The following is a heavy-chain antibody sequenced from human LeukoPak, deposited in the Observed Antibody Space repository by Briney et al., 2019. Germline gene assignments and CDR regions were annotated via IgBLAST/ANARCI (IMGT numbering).Heavy chain of an antibody. V-gene: IGHV1-8*02. Sequence: ASVKVSCKASGYTFTSYGISWVRQAPGQGLEWMGWMNPNSGVTVYAQNFQGRVTMTRGTSISTAYMELSSLTSDDTAVYYCTRGAGTSWFDYWGQGSLVTVSS. CDR2: MNPNSGVT. CDR3: TRGAGTSWFDY. CDR1: GYTFTSYG. D-gene: IGHD2-2*01. J-gene: IGHJ4*02.